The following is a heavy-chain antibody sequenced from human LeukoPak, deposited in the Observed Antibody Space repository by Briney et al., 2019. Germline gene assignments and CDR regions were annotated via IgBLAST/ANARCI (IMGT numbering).Heavy chain of an antibody. CDR3: ASSGFDWLSFFDY. Sequence: PGGALRLSCAASGFTFRSYAMHWVRQAPGKGLEWVAVISYDGSNKYYADSVKGRFTISRDNSKNTLYLQMNSLRAEDTAVYYCASSGFDWLSFFDYWGQGTLVTVSS. J-gene: IGHJ4*02. V-gene: IGHV3-30-3*01. CDR2: ISYDGSNK. D-gene: IGHD3-9*01. CDR1: GFTFRSYA.